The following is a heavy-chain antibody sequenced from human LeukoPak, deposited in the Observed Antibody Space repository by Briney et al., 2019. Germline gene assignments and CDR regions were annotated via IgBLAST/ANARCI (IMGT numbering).Heavy chain of an antibody. J-gene: IGHJ4*02. CDR3: AKDSWSTDRSGYYGY. CDR1: GFTFSSDA. CDR2: ISGSGGST. D-gene: IGHD3-22*01. Sequence: GGSLRLSCAASGFTFSSDAMSWVRQAPGKGLEGVSAISGSGGSTYYADSVNGRFTISRDNSKNTLYLQMNSLRAEDAAVYYCAKDSWSTDRSGYYGYWGQGTLVTVSS. V-gene: IGHV3-23*01.